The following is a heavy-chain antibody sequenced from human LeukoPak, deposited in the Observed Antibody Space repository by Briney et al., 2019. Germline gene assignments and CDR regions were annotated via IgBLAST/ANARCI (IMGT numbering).Heavy chain of an antibody. CDR2: INHSGST. CDR1: GGSFSGYY. D-gene: IGHD1-26*01. J-gene: IGHJ5*02. V-gene: IGHV4-34*01. CDR3: ARGGGRHTFDP. Sequence: PSETLSLTCAVYGGSFSGYYWSWIRQPPGKGLEWIGEINHSGSTNYNPSLKSRVTISVDTSKNQFSLKLNSVTAADTAVYYCARGGGRHTFDPWGQGTLVTVSS.